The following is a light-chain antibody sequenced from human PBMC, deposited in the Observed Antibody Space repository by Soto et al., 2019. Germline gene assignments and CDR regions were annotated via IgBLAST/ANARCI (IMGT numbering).Light chain of an antibody. CDR1: QSVSSS. J-gene: IGKJ1*01. CDR2: DSS. V-gene: IGKV3-11*01. Sequence: DIVLTQSPGTLSLSPGERATISCRASQSVSSSLALYQQKPSEPPRLLIYDSSNEGTGIPASSSSSGAGADFTLTISSLQSEDFAVYYCQQYNNWPRTFGQGTKVDI. CDR3: QQYNNWPRT.